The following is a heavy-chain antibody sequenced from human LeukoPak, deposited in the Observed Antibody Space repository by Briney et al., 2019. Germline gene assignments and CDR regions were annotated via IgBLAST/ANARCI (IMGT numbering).Heavy chain of an antibody. J-gene: IGHJ4*02. CDR1: GVSFSGYY. Sequence: KASETLSLTCAVYGVSFSGYYWSWIRQPPGKGLEWVGDINHSGSTNYNPSLKSRVTIAVHASKIQCSLKLSSVSAADTAEYCGERGIFEGAKYWRVRWVFYLVYWGEGTGVSVSS. D-gene: IGHD2/OR15-2a*01. CDR3: ERGIFEGAKYWRVRWVFYLVY. V-gene: IGHV4-34*01. CDR2: INHSGST.